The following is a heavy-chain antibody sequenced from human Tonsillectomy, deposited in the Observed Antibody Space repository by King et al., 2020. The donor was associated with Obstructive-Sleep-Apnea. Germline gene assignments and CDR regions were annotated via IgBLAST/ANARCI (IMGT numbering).Heavy chain of an antibody. J-gene: IGHJ4*02. CDR3: ARRCQYSHAALDY. CDR2: INSDGSST. V-gene: IGHV3-74*01. Sequence: VQLVESGGGLVQPGGSLRLSCAASGFTFSSYWMHWVRQAPGKGLVWVSRINSDGSSTSYADSVKGRFTISRDNAKNTLYLQMNSLRAEDTAVYYCARRCQYSHAALDYWGQGTLVTVSS. CDR1: GFTFSSYW. D-gene: IGHD5-18*01.